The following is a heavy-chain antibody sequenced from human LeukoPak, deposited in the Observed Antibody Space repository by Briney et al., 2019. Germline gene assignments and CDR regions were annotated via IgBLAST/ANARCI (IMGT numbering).Heavy chain of an antibody. Sequence: GGSLRLSCAASGFTFSRHWMTWVRQAPGKGLEWVANIKHDGSEKNYVDSVKGRFTISRDNAKNSLYLQMNSLRAEDTAVYYCATPLDYYNRSDSHQGGDWGQGTLVTVSS. V-gene: IGHV3-7*03. CDR1: GFTFSRHW. CDR3: ATPLDYYNRSDSHQGGD. D-gene: IGHD3-22*01. CDR2: IKHDGSEK. J-gene: IGHJ4*02.